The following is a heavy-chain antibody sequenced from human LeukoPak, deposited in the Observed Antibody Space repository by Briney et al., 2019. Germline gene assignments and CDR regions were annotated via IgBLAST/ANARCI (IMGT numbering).Heavy chain of an antibody. V-gene: IGHV4-4*02. CDR3: VRGGTYYIPD. CDR2: ILHTGPT. CDR1: GVSITDNW. D-gene: IGHD1-26*01. J-gene: IGHJ4*02. Sequence: SETLSLTCAVSGVSITDNWWSWVRQPPGKGLEWIGEILHTGPTNFNPSLKSRVTISMDQSKNQLALRLKSVTAADTAIYYCVRGGTYYIPDWGQGMLVTVSP.